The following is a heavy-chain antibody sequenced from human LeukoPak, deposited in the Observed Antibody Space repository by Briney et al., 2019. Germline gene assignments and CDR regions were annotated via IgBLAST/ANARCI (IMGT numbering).Heavy chain of an antibody. CDR2: TYYRSKWYN. D-gene: IGHD1-26*01. V-gene: IGHV6-1*01. Sequence: SQTLSLTCAISGDSVSSNSATWDWIRQSPSRGLEWLGRTYYRSKWYNDYAVSVKSRITINPDTSKNQFSLHPNSVTPEDTAVYYCARVGRSGTDYEYWGQGTLVTVSS. CDR1: GDSVSSNSAT. J-gene: IGHJ4*02. CDR3: ARVGRSGTDYEY.